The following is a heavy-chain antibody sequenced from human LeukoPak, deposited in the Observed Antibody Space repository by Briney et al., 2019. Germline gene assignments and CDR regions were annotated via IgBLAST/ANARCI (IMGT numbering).Heavy chain of an antibody. V-gene: IGHV4-59*01. J-gene: IGHJ6*02. Sequence: NPSETLSPTCTVSGGSISTYYWSWIRQPPGKGLEWIGYVYYSGSTNYNPSLKSRVTISVDTSKNQFSLKLSSVTAAGTAVYYCAREDSSGYPSYYYYGMDVWGQGTTVTVSS. CDR2: VYYSGST. CDR3: AREDSSGYPSYYYYGMDV. D-gene: IGHD3-22*01. CDR1: GGSISTYY.